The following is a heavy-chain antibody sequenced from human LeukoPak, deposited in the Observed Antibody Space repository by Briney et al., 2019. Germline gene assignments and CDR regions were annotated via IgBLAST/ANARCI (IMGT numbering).Heavy chain of an antibody. J-gene: IGHJ4*02. CDR1: GFTFSSYS. V-gene: IGHV3-21*04. D-gene: IGHD3-22*01. CDR2: ISSSSSYI. Sequence: GGSLRLSCAASGFTFSSYSMNWVRQAPGKGLEWVSSISSSSSYIYYADSVKGRFTISRDNAKNSLYLQMNSLKTEDTAVYYCTRLPVSSGYYYWGQGTLVTVSS. CDR3: TRLPVSSGYYY.